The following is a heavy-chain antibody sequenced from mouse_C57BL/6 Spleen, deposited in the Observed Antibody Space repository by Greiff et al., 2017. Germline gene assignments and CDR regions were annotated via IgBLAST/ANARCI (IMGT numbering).Heavy chain of an antibody. V-gene: IGHV1-54*01. CDR1: GYAFTNYL. CDR2: INPGSGGT. CDR3: ARGDDYDGRPYFDY. Sequence: QVQLQQPGAELVRPGTSVKVSCKASGYAFTNYLIEWVKQRPGQGLEWIGVINPGSGGTNYNEKFKGKATLTADESSSTASMQLSSLTSEDAAVYFCARGDDYDGRPYFDYWGQGTTLTVSS. D-gene: IGHD2-4*01. J-gene: IGHJ2*01.